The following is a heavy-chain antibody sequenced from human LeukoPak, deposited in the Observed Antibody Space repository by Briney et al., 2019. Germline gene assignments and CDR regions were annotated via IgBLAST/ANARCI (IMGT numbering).Heavy chain of an antibody. Sequence: PGGSLRLSCAASGFTFSSYAMHWVRQAPGKGLEWVAVVSYDGSNKYYADSVKGRFTISRDNSKNTLYLQMNSLRAEDTAVYYCARGGVVPAVTRGFDPWGQGTLVTVSS. D-gene: IGHD2-2*01. J-gene: IGHJ5*02. CDR1: GFTFSSYA. CDR3: ARGGVVPAVTRGFDP. CDR2: VSYDGSNK. V-gene: IGHV3-30-3*01.